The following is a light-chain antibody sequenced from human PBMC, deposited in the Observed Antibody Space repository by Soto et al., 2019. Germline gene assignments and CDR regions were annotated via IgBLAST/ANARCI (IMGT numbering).Light chain of an antibody. V-gene: IGLV2-14*01. CDR1: SSDVGDYNY. Sequence: QSALTQPASVSGSPGQTITISCTGTSSDVGDYNYVSWYQPHPGKAPKLMIYEVGNRPSGVSSRFSGSKSGNTASLTISGLQAEDEADHYCKSFTSSSTFVFGTGTKVTVL. J-gene: IGLJ1*01. CDR2: EVG. CDR3: KSFTSSSTFV.